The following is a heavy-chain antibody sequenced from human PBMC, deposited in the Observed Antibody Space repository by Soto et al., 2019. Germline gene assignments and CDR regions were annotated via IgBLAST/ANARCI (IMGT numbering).Heavy chain of an antibody. J-gene: IGHJ5*02. Sequence: GESLKISCRTSGYRFTSYWIAWVRQMPGKGLEWMGIIFPSDSDTRYSPSFQGQVTISADGSTSTVFLQWASLKASDTAVYFCARKDKSGYFNWFDPWGQGTLVTVSS. V-gene: IGHV5-51*01. D-gene: IGHD3-22*01. CDR2: IFPSDSDT. CDR3: ARKDKSGYFNWFDP. CDR1: GYRFTSYW.